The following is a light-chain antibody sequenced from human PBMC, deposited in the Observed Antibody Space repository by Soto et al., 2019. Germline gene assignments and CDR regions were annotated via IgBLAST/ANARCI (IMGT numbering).Light chain of an antibody. CDR1: SSDVGAYNF. Sequence: QSALAEPRSVSGPPGQSVTISCTGTSSDVGAYNFVSWYQQHPGKGPKLLIYDVTKRPSGVPDRFSGSKSGNTASLTISGLQAEDEADYYCCSYAGTYTHYVFGTGTKVTVL. CDR3: CSYAGTYTHYV. CDR2: DVT. V-gene: IGLV2-11*01. J-gene: IGLJ1*01.